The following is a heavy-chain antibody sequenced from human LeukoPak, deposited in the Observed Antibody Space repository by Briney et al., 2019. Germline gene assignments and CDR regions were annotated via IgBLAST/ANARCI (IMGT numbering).Heavy chain of an antibody. J-gene: IGHJ4*02. CDR1: GGTFSSYA. CDR3: ARKDHDRSGYYYYY. D-gene: IGHD3-22*01. Sequence: SVKVSCKASGGTFSSYAISWVRQAHGQGLEWMGRIIPIFGTANYAQKFQGRVTITTDESTSTAYMELSSLRSEDTAVYYCARKDHDRSGYYYYYWGQGTLVTVSS. V-gene: IGHV1-69*05. CDR2: IIPIFGTA.